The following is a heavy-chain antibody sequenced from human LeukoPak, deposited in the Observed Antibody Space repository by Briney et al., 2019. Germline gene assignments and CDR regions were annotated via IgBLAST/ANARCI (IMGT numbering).Heavy chain of an antibody. Sequence: TGGSLRLSCAASGFAFSSYAMSWVRQAPGKGLEWVSAISGSGGSTYYADSVKGRFTISRDNSKNTLYLQMNSLRAEDTAVYYCARNYGDYGLFRYWGQGTLVTVSS. CDR1: GFAFSSYA. D-gene: IGHD4-17*01. CDR3: ARNYGDYGLFRY. V-gene: IGHV3-23*01. CDR2: ISGSGGST. J-gene: IGHJ4*02.